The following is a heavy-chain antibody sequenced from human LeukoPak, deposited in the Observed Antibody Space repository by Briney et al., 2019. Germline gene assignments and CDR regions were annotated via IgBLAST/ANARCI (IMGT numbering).Heavy chain of an antibody. CDR2: ISAYNSNT. CDR3: VRDKCSGITCYSLDP. Sequence: GASVKVSCKASGYIFTNYGISWVRQAPGQGLEWMGWISAYNSNTKYAQKFQGRVTVTTDIPTTTAYMELRSLRSDDTAIYYCVRDKCSGITCYSLDPWGQGTLVTVSS. D-gene: IGHD2-15*01. J-gene: IGHJ5*02. V-gene: IGHV1-18*01. CDR1: GYIFTNYG.